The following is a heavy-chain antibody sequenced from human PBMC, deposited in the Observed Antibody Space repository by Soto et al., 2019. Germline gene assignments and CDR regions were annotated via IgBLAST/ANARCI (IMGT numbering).Heavy chain of an antibody. Sequence: SDTLSLTCTVSGGSISSYYWSWIRQPPGKGLEWIGYIYYSGSTNYNPSLKSRVTISVDTSKNQFSLKLSSVTAADTAVYYCAREGVSSSWYNYYAMDVWGQGTTVTVSS. CDR3: AREGVSSSWYNYYAMDV. CDR2: IYYSGST. CDR1: GGSISSYY. D-gene: IGHD6-13*01. V-gene: IGHV4-59*12. J-gene: IGHJ6*02.